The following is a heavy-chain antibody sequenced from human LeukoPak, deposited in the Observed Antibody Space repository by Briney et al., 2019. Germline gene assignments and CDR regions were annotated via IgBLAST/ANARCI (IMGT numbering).Heavy chain of an antibody. Sequence: SETLSLTCTVSGGSISSGDYYWSWIRQPPGKGLGWIGDIYYSGSTYYNPSLKSRVTISVDTSKNQFSMKLSSVTAADTAVYYCARDRSVAALWGHMGLDYWGQGTLVTVSS. CDR3: ARDRSVAALWGHMGLDY. CDR1: GGSISSGDYY. V-gene: IGHV4-30-4*08. CDR2: IYYSGST. J-gene: IGHJ4*02. D-gene: IGHD6-19*01.